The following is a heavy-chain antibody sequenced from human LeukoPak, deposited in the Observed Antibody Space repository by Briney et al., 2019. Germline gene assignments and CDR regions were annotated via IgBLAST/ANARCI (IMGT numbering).Heavy chain of an antibody. CDR3: AKDREGRYYDSSGYWFDY. CDR1: GFTFSSYA. V-gene: IGHV3-23*01. J-gene: IGHJ4*02. CDR2: IGGSGVST. D-gene: IGHD3-22*01. Sequence: GGSLRLSCAASGFTFSSYAMSWVRQAPGKGLEWVSAIGGSGVSTYYAHSVKGRFTISRDNSKNTLYLQMNSLRAEDTAVYYCAKDREGRYYDSSGYWFDYWGQGTLVTVSP.